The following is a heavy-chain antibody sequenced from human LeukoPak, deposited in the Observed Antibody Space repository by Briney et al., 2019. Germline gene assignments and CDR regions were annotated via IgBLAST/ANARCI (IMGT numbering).Heavy chain of an antibody. D-gene: IGHD1-26*01. V-gene: IGHV4-59*05. CDR2: IYYSGST. CDR1: GGSISSYY. CDR3: AGEYSGSLSDY. Sequence: PSETLSLTCTVSGGSISSYYWSWIRQPPGKGLEWIGSIYYSGSTYYNPSLKSRVTISVDTSKNQFSLKLSSVTAADTAVYYCAGEYSGSLSDYWGQGTLVTVSS. J-gene: IGHJ4*02.